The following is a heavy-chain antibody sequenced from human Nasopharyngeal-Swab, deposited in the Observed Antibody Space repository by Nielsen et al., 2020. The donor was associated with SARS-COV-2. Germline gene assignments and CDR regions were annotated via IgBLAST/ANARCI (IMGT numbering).Heavy chain of an antibody. CDR2: IYYSGST. V-gene: IGHV4-59*01. CDR3: ARVGTYYYDSSGHLNYYYYYYMDV. Sequence: RQAPGKGLECVGNIYYSGSTNYNPSLKSRVTISVDTSKNQFSLKLSSVTAADTAVYYCARVGTYYYDSSGHLNYYYYYYMDVWGKGTTVTVSS. J-gene: IGHJ6*03. D-gene: IGHD3-22*01.